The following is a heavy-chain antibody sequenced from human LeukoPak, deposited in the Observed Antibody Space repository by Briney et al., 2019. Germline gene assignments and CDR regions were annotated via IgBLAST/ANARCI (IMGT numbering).Heavy chain of an antibody. J-gene: IGHJ4*02. CDR2: IYSSGSA. Sequence: SETLSLTCTVSGGSISNYYWSWIRQPAGKGLEWIGRIYSSGSANYNPSFKSRVTISVDTSKNQFSLKLSSVTAADTAVYYCARLSYSYGRYYFDYWGQGTLVTVSS. V-gene: IGHV4-4*07. CDR3: ARLSYSYGRYYFDY. D-gene: IGHD5-18*01. CDR1: GGSISNYY.